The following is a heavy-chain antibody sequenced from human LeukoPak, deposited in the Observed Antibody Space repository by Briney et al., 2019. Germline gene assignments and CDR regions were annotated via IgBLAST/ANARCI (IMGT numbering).Heavy chain of an antibody. Sequence: SETLSLTCTVSGGSISSYYWSWIRQPAGTALEWIGRIYTSGTITYNPSLKSRVTISVDTSKNQFSLKLSSVTAADTAVYYCARGGSGYDAFDYWGQGTLVTVSS. J-gene: IGHJ4*02. CDR2: IYTSGTI. CDR1: GGSISSYY. D-gene: IGHD5-12*01. CDR3: ARGGSGYDAFDY. V-gene: IGHV4-4*07.